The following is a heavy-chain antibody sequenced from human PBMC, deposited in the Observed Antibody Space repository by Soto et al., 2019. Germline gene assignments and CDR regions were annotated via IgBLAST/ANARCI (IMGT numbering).Heavy chain of an antibody. J-gene: IGHJ5*02. D-gene: IGHD3-10*01. Sequence: ASVKVSCKASGGTFSSYAISWVRQAPGQGLEWMGGIIPIFGTANYAQKFQGRVTITADESTSTAYMELSSLRSEDTAVYYCAGGSGSYYRNWFDPWGQGTLVTVSS. CDR1: GGTFSSYA. CDR2: IIPIFGTA. CDR3: AGGSGSYYRNWFDP. V-gene: IGHV1-69*13.